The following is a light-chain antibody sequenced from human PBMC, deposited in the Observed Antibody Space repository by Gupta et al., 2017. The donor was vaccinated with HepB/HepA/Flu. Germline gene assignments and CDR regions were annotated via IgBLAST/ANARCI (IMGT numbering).Light chain of an antibody. CDR2: EVT. CDR3: CSYVGSSTVV. V-gene: IGLV2-23*02. CDR1: SNDVGAYNF. Sequence: QSALTQPASVSGSPGQAITISCTGPSNDVGAYNFVSWYQHHPDKAPELMIYEVTKRPSGVSNRFSGSKSGNTASLTISGLQPEDEADYYCCSYVGSSTVVFGGGTKLTVL. J-gene: IGLJ2*01.